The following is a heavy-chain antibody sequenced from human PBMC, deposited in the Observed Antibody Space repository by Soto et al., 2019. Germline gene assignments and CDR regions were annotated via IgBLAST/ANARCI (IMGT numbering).Heavy chain of an antibody. CDR1: GFTFSSYA. D-gene: IGHD1-20*01. Sequence: EVQLLESGGGLVQPGGSLRLSCAACGFTFSSYAMSWVRQAPGKGLEWVSAISGSGGSTYYADSVKGRFTISRDNSKNTLYLQMNSLRAEDTAVYYCAKGYTVRTSVDYWGQGTLVTVSS. CDR3: AKGYTVRTSVDY. V-gene: IGHV3-23*01. CDR2: ISGSGGST. J-gene: IGHJ4*02.